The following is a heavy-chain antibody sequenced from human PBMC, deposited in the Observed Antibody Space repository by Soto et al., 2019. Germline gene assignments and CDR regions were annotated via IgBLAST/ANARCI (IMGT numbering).Heavy chain of an antibody. CDR1: GFTFSSYA. J-gene: IGHJ3*02. D-gene: IGHD1-26*01. CDR2: ISYDGSNK. CDR3: ARDFRGASAFDI. Sequence: TGGSLRLSCAASGFTFSSYAMHWVRQAPGKGLEWVAVISYDGSNKYYADSVKGRFTISRDNSKNTLYLQMNSLRAEDTAVYYCARDFRGASAFDIWGQGTMVTV. V-gene: IGHV3-30-3*01.